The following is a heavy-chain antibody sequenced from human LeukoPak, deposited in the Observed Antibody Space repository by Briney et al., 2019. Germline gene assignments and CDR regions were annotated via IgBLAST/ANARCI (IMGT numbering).Heavy chain of an antibody. V-gene: IGHV3-74*01. Sequence: GGSLRLSCAASGFTFSSYSMNWVRQAPGKGLVWVSCIKNDGSTTRYADSVKGRFTISRDNAKNSLYLQMNSLRAEDTALYYCARGAEDRDYWGQGTLVTVSS. CDR2: IKNDGSTT. J-gene: IGHJ4*02. CDR1: GFTFSSYS. CDR3: ARGAEDRDY. D-gene: IGHD5-24*01.